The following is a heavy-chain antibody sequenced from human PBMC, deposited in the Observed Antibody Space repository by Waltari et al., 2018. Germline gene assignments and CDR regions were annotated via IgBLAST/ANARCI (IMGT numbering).Heavy chain of an antibody. V-gene: IGHV4-39*01. CDR1: GGSISSGGFY. CDR3: VRHWKKSGYRFDP. D-gene: IGHD5-12*01. Sequence: QLQLQESGPGLVKPSETLSLTCTVSGGSISSGGFYWGWIRQSPGTGLEWIGSICYNGITDYNPVLKSRVTISGDTSKNQFSLRLSSVTAADTAVYYCVRHWKKSGYRFDPWGQGILVTVSS. J-gene: IGHJ5*02. CDR2: ICYNGIT.